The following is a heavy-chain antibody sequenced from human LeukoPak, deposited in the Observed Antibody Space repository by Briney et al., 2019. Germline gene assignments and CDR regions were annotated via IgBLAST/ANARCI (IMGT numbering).Heavy chain of an antibody. Sequence: PSETLSLTCGVSGGSISGTNWWSWVRQPPGQGLEWIGEISLRGLTNYNPSLRSRLTMSLDESKNQVSLNLTSVTAADTAVYYCAREILGGFNPGAYWGQGTLVTVSS. CDR1: GGSISGTNW. CDR2: ISLRGLT. CDR3: AREILGGFNPGAY. V-gene: IGHV4-4*02. D-gene: IGHD1-14*01. J-gene: IGHJ4*02.